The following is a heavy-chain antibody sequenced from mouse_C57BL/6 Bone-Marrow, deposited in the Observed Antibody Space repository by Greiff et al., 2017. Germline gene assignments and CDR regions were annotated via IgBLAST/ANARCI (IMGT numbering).Heavy chain of an antibody. CDR3: ARDYYSNYEGYFDV. CDR2: ISDGGSYT. CDR1: GFTFSSYA. D-gene: IGHD2-5*01. J-gene: IGHJ1*03. Sequence: EVKLVESGGGLVKPGGSLKLSCAASGFTFSSYAMSWVRQTPEKRLEWVATISDGGSYTYYPDNVKGRFTISRDNAKNNLYLQMSHLKSEDTAMYYCARDYYSNYEGYFDVWGTGTTVTVSS. V-gene: IGHV5-4*01.